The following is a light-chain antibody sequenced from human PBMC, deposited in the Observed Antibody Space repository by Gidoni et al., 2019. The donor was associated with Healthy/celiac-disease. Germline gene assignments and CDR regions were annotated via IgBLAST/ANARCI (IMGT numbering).Light chain of an antibody. V-gene: IGKV4-1*01. CDR3: QQYYSTPLT. Sequence: DIVMTQSPDSLAVSLGERATINCKSSQSVLYSSNNKNYLAWYQPEPGQPPKLLIYWASTRESGVPDRFSGSGSGTDFTLTISSRQAEDVAVYYCQQYYSTPLTFGGGTKVEIK. J-gene: IGKJ4*01. CDR1: QSVLYSSNNKNY. CDR2: WAS.